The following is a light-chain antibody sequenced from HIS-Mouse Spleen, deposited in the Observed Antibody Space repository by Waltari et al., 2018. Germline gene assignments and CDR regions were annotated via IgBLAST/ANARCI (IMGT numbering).Light chain of an antibody. V-gene: IGLV3-10*01. CDR2: EDS. CDR1: ALPKKY. CDR3: YSTDSSGNHRV. J-gene: IGLJ2*01. Sequence: SYELTQPPSVSVSPGQTARITCSGDALPKKYAYWYQQKSGQAPVLGIYEDSNRPSGITERFSGSSSGTMATLTISGAQVEDEADDYCYSTDSSGNHRVFGGGTKLTVL.